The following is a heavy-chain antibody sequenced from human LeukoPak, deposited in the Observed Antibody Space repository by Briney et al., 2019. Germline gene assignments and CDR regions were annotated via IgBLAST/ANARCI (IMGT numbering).Heavy chain of an antibody. Sequence: GGSLRLSCAASGFTFSNYGIHWVRQAPGKGLEWVAVISYDGSNKYYTDSVKGRFTISRDNSKNTLYLQMNSLRGEDTAVYYCAKDPGKFWSGRDYWGQGTLVTVSS. D-gene: IGHD3-3*01. J-gene: IGHJ4*02. CDR1: GFTFSNYG. CDR3: AKDPGKFWSGRDY. CDR2: ISYDGSNK. V-gene: IGHV3-30*18.